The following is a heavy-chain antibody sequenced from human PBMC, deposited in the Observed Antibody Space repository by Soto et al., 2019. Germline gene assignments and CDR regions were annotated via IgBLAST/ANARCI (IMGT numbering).Heavy chain of an antibody. CDR1: GASIRSTDYY. CDR3: VRTAREGAVAPHWFDR. V-gene: IGHV4-30-4*01. CDR2: VYYTGST. Sequence: SETLSLTCTVSGASIRSTDYYWSWIRQAPGKGLEWIGYVYYTGSTYYNPSLMSRLTISVDTSKNQFSLKLTSVTAAETAVYYCVRTAREGAVAPHWFDRWGQGTQVTISS. D-gene: IGHD2-21*02. J-gene: IGHJ5*02.